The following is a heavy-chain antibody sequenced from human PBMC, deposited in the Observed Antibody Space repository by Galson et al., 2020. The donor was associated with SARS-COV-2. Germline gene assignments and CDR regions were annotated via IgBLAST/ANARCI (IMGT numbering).Heavy chain of an antibody. D-gene: IGHD2-2*01. CDR3: ARDPRWSLDQYNYYMVV. CDR2: ISSSSTYI. CDR1: GFTFSSYW. Sequence: GGSLRLSCAASGFTFSSYWMHWVRQAPGKGLVWVSSISSSSTYIYYADSVRGRFTISRDNAKNSLYLQMNSLRAEDTAVYYCARDPRWSLDQYNYYMVVWGKGTTVTVSS. J-gene: IGHJ6*03. V-gene: IGHV3-21*01.